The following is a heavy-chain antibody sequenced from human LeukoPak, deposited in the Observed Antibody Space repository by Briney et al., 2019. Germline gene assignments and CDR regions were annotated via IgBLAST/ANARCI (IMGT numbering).Heavy chain of an antibody. CDR3: ARPESGSSLSYFDY. CDR1: GFSISSYY. J-gene: IGHJ4*02. CDR2: IYYTXST. Sequence: PSETLSLTCTVSGFSISSYYWSXXRQPPGKGLEXXXYIYYTXSTNYNPXLKSXXTISXDTSKNQFSLKLSSVTAADTAVYYCARPESGSSLSYFDYWGQGTLATVSS. D-gene: IGHD1-26*01. V-gene: IGHV4-59*01.